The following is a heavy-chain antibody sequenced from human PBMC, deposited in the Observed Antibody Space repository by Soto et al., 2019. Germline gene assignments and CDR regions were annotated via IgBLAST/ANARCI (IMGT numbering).Heavy chain of an antibody. CDR2: ISSSSSTI. D-gene: IGHD6-19*01. V-gene: IGHV3-48*02. CDR3: ARDDNSGWPHGPMFDY. J-gene: IGHJ4*02. Sequence: GGSLRLSCAASGFTFSSYSMNWVRQAPGKGLEWVSYISSSSSTIYYADSVKGRFTISRDNAKSSLYLQMNSLRDEDTAVYYCARDDNSGWPHGPMFDYWGQGTLVTVSS. CDR1: GFTFSSYS.